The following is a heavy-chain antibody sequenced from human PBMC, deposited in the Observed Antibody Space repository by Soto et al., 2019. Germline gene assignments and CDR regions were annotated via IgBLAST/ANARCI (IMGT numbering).Heavy chain of an antibody. D-gene: IGHD3-10*01. J-gene: IGHJ3*02. Sequence: ASVKVSCKASGYTFTSYGISWVRQAPGQGLEWMGWISAYNGNTNYAQKLQGRVTMTTDTSTSTAYMELRSLRSDDTAVYYCAREPNPLWFGEGDAFDIWGQGTMVTV. CDR3: AREPNPLWFGEGDAFDI. V-gene: IGHV1-18*04. CDR2: ISAYNGNT. CDR1: GYTFTSYG.